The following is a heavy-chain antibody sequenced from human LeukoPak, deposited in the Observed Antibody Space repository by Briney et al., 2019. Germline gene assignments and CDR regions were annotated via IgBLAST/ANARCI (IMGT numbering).Heavy chain of an antibody. CDR3: ARVRSSGEPHLDS. D-gene: IGHD3-10*01. CDR1: DGSISGYY. CDR2: IYYSGST. J-gene: IGHJ4*02. V-gene: IGHV4-59*01. Sequence: PSETLSLTCTVSDGSISGYYWSCIRQPPGKGLEWIGYIYYSGSTSCNPSLKSRVTISVDTSKNQFSLKPSSVTAADTAVYYCARVRSSGEPHLDSWGQGTLVTVSS.